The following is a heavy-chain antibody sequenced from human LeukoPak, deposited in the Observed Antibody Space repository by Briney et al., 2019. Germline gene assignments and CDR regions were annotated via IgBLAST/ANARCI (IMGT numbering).Heavy chain of an antibody. CDR1: GVSVSSSNSY. Sequence: PSETLSLTCTVSGVSVSSSNSYWGWIRQPPGKGLEWIGSIYYSGNTYYNASLKSQVSISIDTSKNQFSLRLTSVTAADTAVYYCARQTGSGLFILPGGQGTLVTVSS. CDR3: ARQTGSGLFILP. J-gene: IGHJ4*02. CDR2: IYYSGNT. D-gene: IGHD3/OR15-3a*01. V-gene: IGHV4-39*01.